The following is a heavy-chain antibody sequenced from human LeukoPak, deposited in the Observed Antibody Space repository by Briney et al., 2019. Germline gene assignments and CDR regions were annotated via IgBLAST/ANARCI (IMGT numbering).Heavy chain of an antibody. Sequence: SETLSLTCTVSGGSIGDYYWSWIRQPPGKGLEWIGYLYYSRNTNYSPSLKSRATISADTSKTQVYLKLRSVTAADTAVYYCVRELWGAGGTQYWGQGILVTVSS. CDR3: VRELWGAGGTQY. CDR2: LYYSRNT. J-gene: IGHJ4*02. V-gene: IGHV4-59*01. CDR1: GGSIGDYY. D-gene: IGHD2-15*01.